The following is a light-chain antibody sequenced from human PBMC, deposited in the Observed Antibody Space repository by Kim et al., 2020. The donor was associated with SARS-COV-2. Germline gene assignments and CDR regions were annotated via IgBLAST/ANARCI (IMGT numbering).Light chain of an antibody. Sequence: GRTDRNNGGGKKMESKGGHWDQERRGQAGVLGVYEESDRASGIPERFWGSNSGNTETLTISRVEAGDEDDYYCQVWDSSSDPVGLGGGTQLTVL. CDR3: QVWDSSSDPVG. V-gene: IGLV3-21*03. J-gene: IGLJ2*01. CDR2: EES. CDR1: KMESKG.